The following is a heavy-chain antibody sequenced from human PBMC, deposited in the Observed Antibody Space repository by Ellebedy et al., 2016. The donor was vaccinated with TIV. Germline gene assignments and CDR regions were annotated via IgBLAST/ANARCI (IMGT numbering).Heavy chain of an antibody. CDR2: IHHSGNT. J-gene: IGHJ6*02. Sequence: MPSETLSLTCSVSAGSINSYYWTWIRQPPGQGLEWIEDIHHSGNTHIPPSLKSRVTLSLDTSKTQFSLDLISVTAADTATYYCARDLGRYGMDVWGQGTTVTVSS. CDR3: ARDLGRYGMDV. V-gene: IGHV4-59*01. CDR1: AGSINSYY.